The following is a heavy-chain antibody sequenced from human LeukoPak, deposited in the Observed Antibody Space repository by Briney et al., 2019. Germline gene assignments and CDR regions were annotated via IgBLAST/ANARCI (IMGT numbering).Heavy chain of an antibody. CDR3: ARWENPRYNWKEFHYIDV. CDR2: IYPADSDT. V-gene: IGHV5-51*01. J-gene: IGHJ6*03. Sequence: GESLKISCKGSGYSFTSYWIGWVRQMPGRGPEWVGIIYPADSDTRYSPAFQGQVTISADKSISTAYLQWSSLKASDTAMYYCARWENPRYNWKEFHYIDVWAKGPRSPSP. D-gene: IGHD1-1*01. CDR1: GYSFTSYW.